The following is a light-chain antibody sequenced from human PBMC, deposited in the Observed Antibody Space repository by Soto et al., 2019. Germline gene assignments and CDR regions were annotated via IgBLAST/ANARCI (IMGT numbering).Light chain of an antibody. CDR3: QQYNSYSWT. J-gene: IGKJ1*01. CDR2: DVS. CDR1: QNIGSW. V-gene: IGKV1-5*01. Sequence: DIQMTQFPSTLSASVGDRVTITCRASQNIGSWLAWYQQKPGKAPKVLIYDVSNLETGVPSRFSGSGSGTEFTLTISSLQPEDFATYYCQQYNSYSWTFGQGTKVDIK.